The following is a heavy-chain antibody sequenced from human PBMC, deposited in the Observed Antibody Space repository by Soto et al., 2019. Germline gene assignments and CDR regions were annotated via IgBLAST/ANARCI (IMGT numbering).Heavy chain of an antibody. CDR3: VRDSYTRTWHQPVTDY. D-gene: IGHD3-16*02. CDR1: GFTFSSYW. V-gene: IGHV3-7*01. Sequence: PGGSLRLSCAASGFTFSSYWMTWVRQVPGNGLEWVANISPDGNSKFYVDSVKGRFTFSRDNGRNSLSLEMNSLRVEDTAVYYCVRDSYTRTWHQPVTDYWGQGTLVIVSS. J-gene: IGHJ4*02. CDR2: ISPDGNSK.